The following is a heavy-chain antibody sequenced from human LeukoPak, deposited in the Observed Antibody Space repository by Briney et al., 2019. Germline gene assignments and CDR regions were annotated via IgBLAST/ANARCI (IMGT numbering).Heavy chain of an antibody. CDR1: GGSLSSVSYY. V-gene: IGHV4-61*02. Sequence: SETLSLTCTVSGGSLSSVSYYWSWIRQPAGKGLEWIGRIYTSGSTNYNPSLKSRVTISVHTSKNQFSLKLSSVTAAPTAVYYCAGTTVSYYYYYMGVWGKGTTVTVSS. CDR2: IYTSGST. J-gene: IGHJ6*03. D-gene: IGHD4-17*01. CDR3: AGTTVSYYYYYMGV.